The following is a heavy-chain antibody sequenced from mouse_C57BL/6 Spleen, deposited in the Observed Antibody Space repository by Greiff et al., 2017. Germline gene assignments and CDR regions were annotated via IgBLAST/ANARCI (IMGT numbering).Heavy chain of an antibody. CDR1: GFTFSNYG. CDR3: AVWHDWYFDV. CDR2: ISSGSSTI. J-gene: IGHJ1*03. Sequence: EVMLVESGGGLVKPGGSLKLSCAASGFTFSNYGMHWVRQAPEKGLEWVAYISSGSSTIYYADKMKGRFTISRDNAKNTQFLQMTSLRSEDTAMYYGAVWHDWYFDVWGTGTTVTVSS. V-gene: IGHV5-17*01. D-gene: IGHD2-10*02.